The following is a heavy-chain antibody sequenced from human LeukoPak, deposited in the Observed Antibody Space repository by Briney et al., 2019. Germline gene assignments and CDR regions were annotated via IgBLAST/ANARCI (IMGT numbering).Heavy chain of an antibody. CDR1: GGSISSYY. V-gene: IGHV4-4*07. D-gene: IGHD2-2*01. CDR2: IYSSGST. Sequence: SETLSLTCTVSGGSISSYYWSWIRQPAGKGLEWIGLIYSSGSTNYNASLESRVTMSVDTSRNQFSLKLSSVTAADTAVYYCARHLGCSNTCYFDSWGQGTLVTVSS. CDR3: ARHLGCSNTCYFDS. J-gene: IGHJ4*02.